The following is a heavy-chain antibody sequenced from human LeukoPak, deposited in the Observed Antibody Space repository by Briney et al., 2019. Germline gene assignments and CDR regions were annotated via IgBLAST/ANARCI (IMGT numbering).Heavy chain of an antibody. CDR1: GYTFTGYY. V-gene: IGHV1-2*02. J-gene: IGHJ5*02. D-gene: IGHD6-13*01. CDR3: ARPGSIAAAGGFDP. CDR2: INPNSGGT. Sequence: ASVKVFCKASGYTFTGYYMHWVRQAPGQGLEWMGWINPNSGGTNYAQKFQGRVTMTRDTSISTAYMELSRLRSDDTAVYYCARPGSIAAAGGFDPWGQGTLVTVSS.